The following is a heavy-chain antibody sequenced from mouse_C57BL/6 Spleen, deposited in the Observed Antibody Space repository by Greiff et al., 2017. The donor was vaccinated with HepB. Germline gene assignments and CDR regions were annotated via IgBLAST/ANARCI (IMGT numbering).Heavy chain of an antibody. D-gene: IGHD2-5*01. CDR1: GYSFTGYF. CDR3: ARLGAYYSNYGHYFDY. CDR2: INPYNGDT. J-gene: IGHJ2*01. V-gene: IGHV1-20*01. Sequence: EVQLQQSGPELVKPGDSVKISCKASGYSFTGYFMNWVMQSHGKSLEWIGRINPYNGDTFYNQKFKGKATLTVDKSSSTAHMELRSLTSEDSAVYYWARLGAYYSNYGHYFDYWGQGTTLTVSS.